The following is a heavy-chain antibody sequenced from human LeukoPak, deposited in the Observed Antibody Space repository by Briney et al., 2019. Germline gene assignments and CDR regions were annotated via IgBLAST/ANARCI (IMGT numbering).Heavy chain of an antibody. Sequence: ASVKVSCKASGYTFTGYYMHWVRQAPGQGLEWMGWINPNSGGTNYAQKFQGWVTMTRDTSISTAYMELSRLRSDDTAVYYCARDGGSNGYSGSYCDAFDIWGQGTMVTVSS. CDR1: GYTFTGYY. CDR3: ARDGGSNGYSGSYCDAFDI. D-gene: IGHD1-26*01. J-gene: IGHJ3*02. CDR2: INPNSGGT. V-gene: IGHV1-2*04.